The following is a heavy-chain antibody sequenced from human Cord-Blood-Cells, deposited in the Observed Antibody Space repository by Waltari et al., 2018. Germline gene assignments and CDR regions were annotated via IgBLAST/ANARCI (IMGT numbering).Heavy chain of an antibody. J-gene: IGHJ1*01. D-gene: IGHD6-13*01. CDR2: IYWDDDK. CDR1: GFSLSTSGVG. Sequence: QITLKESGPTLVKPTQTLTLTCTFSGFSLSTSGVGVGWIRQPPGKALEWLALIYWDDDKRYSPSLKSRLTISKDTSKNQVVITMTNMDPLDAATYYCAHSDLSGWYALGYFQHWGQGTLVTVS. CDR3: AHSDLSGWYALGYFQH. V-gene: IGHV2-5*02.